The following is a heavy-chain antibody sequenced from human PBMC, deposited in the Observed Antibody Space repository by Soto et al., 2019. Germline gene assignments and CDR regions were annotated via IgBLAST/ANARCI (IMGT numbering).Heavy chain of an antibody. D-gene: IGHD3-16*02. CDR1: GFSFSDHY. Sequence: GGSLRLSCAASGFSFSDHYMDWVRQAPGKGLEWVGRTRNKVYSYTTVYAASFRGRFTISRGDSGDALYLQMGSLKTDDTAVYYCARDPFWGSYRPSTFDIWGQGTMVTV. V-gene: IGHV3-72*01. J-gene: IGHJ3*02. CDR3: ARDPFWGSYRPSTFDI. CDR2: TRNKVYSYTT.